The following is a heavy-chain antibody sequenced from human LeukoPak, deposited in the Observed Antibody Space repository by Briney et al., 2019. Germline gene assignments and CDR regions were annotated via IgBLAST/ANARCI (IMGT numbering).Heavy chain of an antibody. J-gene: IGHJ6*03. CDR2: IYTSGST. Sequence: SETLSLTCTVSGGSISSYYWSWIRQPAGKGLEWIGRIYTSGSTNYNPSLKSRVTMSVDTSKNQFSLKLSSVTAADTAVYYCARDRVDRRGYYYYYMDVWGKGTTVTVSS. CDR3: ARDRVDRRGYYYYYMDV. CDR1: GGSISSYY. D-gene: IGHD2-15*01. V-gene: IGHV4-4*07.